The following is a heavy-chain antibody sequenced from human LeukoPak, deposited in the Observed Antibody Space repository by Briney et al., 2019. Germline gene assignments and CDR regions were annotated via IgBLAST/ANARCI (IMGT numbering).Heavy chain of an antibody. CDR3: ARVGVTAAAAYY. Sequence: ASVKVSCRASGYTFTSFFMHWLRQAPGQGPEWMGIINPRGGSTDYSQKFQGRVTMTSDTSTSTVYLEVNDLTSEDTAVYFCARVGVTAAAAYYWGQGALVTV. J-gene: IGHJ4*02. V-gene: IGHV1-46*01. CDR1: GYTFTSFF. CDR2: INPRGGST. D-gene: IGHD6-13*01.